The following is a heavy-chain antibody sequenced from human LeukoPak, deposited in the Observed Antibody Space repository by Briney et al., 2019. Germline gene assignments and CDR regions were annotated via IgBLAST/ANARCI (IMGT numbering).Heavy chain of an antibody. Sequence: GGSLRLSCAASGFTFSKSPMTWVRQALGKGLEWVSTISGSGGDAYHADSVKGRFTISRDNSMNRLYLQMNSLRAEDTAIYYCATGAYFADWGQGTLVTVSS. CDR2: ISGSGGDA. D-gene: IGHD2-21*01. V-gene: IGHV3-23*01. CDR3: ATGAYFAD. J-gene: IGHJ4*02. CDR1: GFTFSKSP.